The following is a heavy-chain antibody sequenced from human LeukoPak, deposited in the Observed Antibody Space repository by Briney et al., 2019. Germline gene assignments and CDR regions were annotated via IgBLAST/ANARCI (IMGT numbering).Heavy chain of an antibody. Sequence: PSETLSLTCTVSGGSINRSYYYWGWIRQPPGKGLEWMGSIYYSGKTYYNPSLKSRVTISVDTSKNQSPLKLSSATAADTAVYYCAGLMTTVTSEYWGQGTLVTVSS. CDR2: IYYSGKT. CDR1: GGSINRSYYY. D-gene: IGHD4-17*01. J-gene: IGHJ4*02. V-gene: IGHV4-39*01. CDR3: AGLMTTVTSEY.